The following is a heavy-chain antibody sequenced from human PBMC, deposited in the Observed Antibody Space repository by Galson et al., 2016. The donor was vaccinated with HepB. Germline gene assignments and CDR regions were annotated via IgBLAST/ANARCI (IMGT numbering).Heavy chain of an antibody. D-gene: IGHD5-18*01. J-gene: IGHJ3*02. Sequence: SLRLSCAASGFTFSSYWMTWVRQAPGKGLEWVANIKQDGSETYYVDSVKGRFTISRDNAKKSLYMQMNSLRAEDTAVYFCTRDQWAYSYGPNAFDIWGQGTMVTVSS. CDR2: IKQDGSET. V-gene: IGHV3-7*03. CDR3: TRDQWAYSYGPNAFDI. CDR1: GFTFSSYW.